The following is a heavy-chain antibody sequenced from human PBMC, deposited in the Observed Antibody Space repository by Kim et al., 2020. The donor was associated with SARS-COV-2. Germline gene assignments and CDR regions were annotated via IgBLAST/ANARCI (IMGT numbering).Heavy chain of an antibody. D-gene: IGHD3-10*01. CDR3: ARGLIRYYGSGSKQNPFDY. J-gene: IGHJ4*02. V-gene: IGHV4-34*01. Sequence: SRVTISVDTSKNQFSLKLSSVTAADTAVYYCARGLIRYYGSGSKQNPFDYWGQGTLVTVSS.